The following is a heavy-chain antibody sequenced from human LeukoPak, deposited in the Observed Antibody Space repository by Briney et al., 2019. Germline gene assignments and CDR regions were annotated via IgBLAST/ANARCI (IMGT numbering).Heavy chain of an antibody. V-gene: IGHV5-51*01. CDR2: IYPGDSDT. CDR1: GYSFNSYW. Sequence: GESLKISCKGSGYSFNSYWIGWVRQMPGKGLEWMGIIYPGDSDTRYSPSFQGQVTISADKSISTAYLQWSSLKASDTAMYYCARRGPHYDSPTDYWGQGTLVTVSS. D-gene: IGHD3-3*01. CDR3: ARRGPHYDSPTDY. J-gene: IGHJ4*02.